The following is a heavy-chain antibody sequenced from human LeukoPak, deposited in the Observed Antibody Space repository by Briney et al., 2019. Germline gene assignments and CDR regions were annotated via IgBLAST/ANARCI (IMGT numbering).Heavy chain of an antibody. CDR3: ARDLSYFRGGWYFDL. Sequence: SETLSLTCTVSGGSISRGSYYWGWIRQPPWKGLEWIGSIYYTRSTYYNPSLKSRVTVSLDTSKNQFSLKLSSVTAADTAVYYCARDLSYFRGGWYFDLWGRGTLVTVSS. CDR1: GGSISRGSYY. V-gene: IGHV4-39*07. D-gene: IGHD2-21*01. J-gene: IGHJ2*01. CDR2: IYYTRST.